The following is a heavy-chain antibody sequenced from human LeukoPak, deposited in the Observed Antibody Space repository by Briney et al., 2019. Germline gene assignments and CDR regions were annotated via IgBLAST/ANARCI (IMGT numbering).Heavy chain of an antibody. J-gene: IGHJ4*02. Sequence: GASVKVSCKASGYTFTSYYMHWVRQAPGQGLEWMGIINPSGGSTSYAKKFQGRVTMTRDTSTSTVYMELSSLRSEDTAVYYCARQVDTAMVGSYYFDYWGQGTLVTVSS. CDR3: ARQVDTAMVGSYYFDY. CDR2: INPSGGST. CDR1: GYTFTSYY. D-gene: IGHD5-18*01. V-gene: IGHV1-46*01.